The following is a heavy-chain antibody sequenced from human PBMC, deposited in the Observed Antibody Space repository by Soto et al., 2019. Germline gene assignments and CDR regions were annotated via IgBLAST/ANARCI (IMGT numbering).Heavy chain of an antibody. V-gene: IGHV3-74*01. CDR2: INADGTST. D-gene: IGHD2-2*01. J-gene: IGHJ4*02. Sequence: GGSLRLSCAASGFTFSNSWMHWVRQVSGKGLEWVSRINADGTSTSYADSVKGRFTISRDNAKSTLYLHVNSLRAEDTAVYYCVKVLARGVGVPRFYFDSWGQGALVTVSS. CDR1: GFTFSNSW. CDR3: VKVLARGVGVPRFYFDS.